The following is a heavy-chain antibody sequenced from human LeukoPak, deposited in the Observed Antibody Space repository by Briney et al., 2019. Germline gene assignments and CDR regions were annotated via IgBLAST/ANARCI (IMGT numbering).Heavy chain of an antibody. J-gene: IGHJ4*02. D-gene: IGHD1-26*01. Sequence: GSLRLSCAASGFIFTTYWMHWVRQAPGKGLVWVARINIDGSNTYYADSVKGRFTISRDNAKNMVFLQMTSLRAEDTAVYYCTRDLVGATSDFWGQGTLVTVSS. CDR2: INIDGSNT. V-gene: IGHV3-74*01. CDR3: TRDLVGATSDF. CDR1: GFIFTTYW.